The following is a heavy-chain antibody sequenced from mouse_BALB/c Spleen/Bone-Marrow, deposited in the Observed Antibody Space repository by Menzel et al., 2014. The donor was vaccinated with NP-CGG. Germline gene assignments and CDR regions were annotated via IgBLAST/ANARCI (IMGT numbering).Heavy chain of an antibody. CDR1: GYTFTSYW. Sequence: VQLQQSGAELARPGASVKLSCKASGYTFTSYWMQWVKQRPGQGLEWIGAIYPGDGDTRYTQKFKGKATLTADKSSSTAYMQLSSLASEDSAVYYCAYGTQFAYWGQGTLVTVSA. CDR3: AYGTQFAY. V-gene: IGHV1-87*01. CDR2: IYPGDGDT. D-gene: IGHD2-1*01. J-gene: IGHJ3*01.